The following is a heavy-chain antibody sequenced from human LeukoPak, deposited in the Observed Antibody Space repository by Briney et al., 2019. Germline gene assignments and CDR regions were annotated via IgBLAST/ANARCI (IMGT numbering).Heavy chain of an antibody. CDR1: GGTFSSYA. CDR3: ARVDYDFWSGYSMDYYYYMDV. CDR2: IIPILGIA. V-gene: IGHV1-69*04. J-gene: IGHJ6*03. D-gene: IGHD3-3*01. Sequence: ASVKVSCKASGGTFSSYAISWVRRAPGQGLEWMGRIIPILGIANYAQKFQGRVTITADKSTSTAYMELSSLRSEDTAVYYCARVDYDFWSGYSMDYYYYMDVWGKGTTVTVSS.